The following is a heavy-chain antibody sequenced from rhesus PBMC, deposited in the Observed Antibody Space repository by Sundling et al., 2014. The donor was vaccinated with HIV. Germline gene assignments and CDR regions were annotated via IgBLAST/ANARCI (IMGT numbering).Heavy chain of an antibody. Sequence: QVHLQESGPRTGEAFGDPCPLTCTVSGASISKYWWNWIRQSPGKGLESIGEISGASGSTNYNPSLKSRVTISRDTSKNQFSLKLTSVTAADMAVYYCVISSYCPSTTCYPFPYWGQGVLVTVSS. CDR2: ISGASGST. D-gene: IGHD2-2*01. CDR1: GASISKYW. CDR3: VISSYCPSTTCYPFPY. V-gene: IGHV4-80*01. J-gene: IGHJ4*01.